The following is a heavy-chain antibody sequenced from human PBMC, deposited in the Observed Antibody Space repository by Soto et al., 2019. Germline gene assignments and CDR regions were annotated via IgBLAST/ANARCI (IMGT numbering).Heavy chain of an antibody. CDR1: GFTFSSYD. V-gene: IGHV3-13*04. D-gene: IGHD2-15*01. CDR2: IGPAGDT. J-gene: IGHJ6*02. Sequence: PGGSLRLSCAGSGFTFSSYDMHWVRQPTGKGLEWVSAIGPAGDTYYSGSVKGRFTISRENGKNSLYLQMNSLRAGDTAVYYCARGFCGGGSCYYYYYAMDVWGQGTTVTVSS. CDR3: ARGFCGGGSCYYYYYAMDV.